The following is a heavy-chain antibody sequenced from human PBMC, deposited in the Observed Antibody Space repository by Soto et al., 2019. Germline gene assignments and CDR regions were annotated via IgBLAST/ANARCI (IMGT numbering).Heavy chain of an antibody. D-gene: IGHD1-1*01. V-gene: IGHV1-2*04. J-gene: IGHJ5*02. CDR3: ARDGWTRTESGWFDP. Sequence: GASVKVSCKASGYTFTGYYMHWVRQAPGQGLEWMGWINPNSGGTNYAQKFQGWVTMTRDTSISTAYMELSRLRSDDTAVYYCARDGWTRTESGWFDPWGQGTLVTVSS. CDR1: GYTFTGYY. CDR2: INPNSGGT.